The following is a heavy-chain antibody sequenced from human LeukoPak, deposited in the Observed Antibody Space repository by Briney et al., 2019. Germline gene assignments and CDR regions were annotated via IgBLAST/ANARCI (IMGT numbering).Heavy chain of an antibody. D-gene: IGHD5-18*01. CDR3: ASISTAKNY. Sequence: ETLSLTCTVSGGSISSYYWSWIRQPPGKGLEWIGYIFYSGSTYYNPSLKSRVTMSVDTSKNQFSLKLSSVTAADTAVYYCASISTAKNYWGQGTLVTVSS. V-gene: IGHV4-59*08. J-gene: IGHJ4*02. CDR1: GGSISSYY. CDR2: IFYSGST.